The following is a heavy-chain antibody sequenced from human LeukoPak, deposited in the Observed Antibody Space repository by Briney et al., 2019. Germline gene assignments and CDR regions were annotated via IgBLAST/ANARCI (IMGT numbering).Heavy chain of an antibody. CDR2: IRNDGSNK. J-gene: IGHJ4*02. CDR1: GFTFSTYG. Sequence: PGGSLRLSCAASGFTFSTYGLHWVRQAPGKGLEWVAFIRNDGSNKYYADSVKGRFTISRDNSRNTLSLQMNSLRVEDTAVYYWAKIEVSATLDYWGQGTLVTVSS. D-gene: IGHD5/OR15-5a*01. CDR3: AKIEVSATLDY. V-gene: IGHV3-30*02.